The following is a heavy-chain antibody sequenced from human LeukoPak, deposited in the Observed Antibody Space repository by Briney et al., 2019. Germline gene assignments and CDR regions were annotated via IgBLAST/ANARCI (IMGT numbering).Heavy chain of an antibody. CDR1: GDSISSSSYY. CDR2: IYYNGYT. CDR3: AAFLLQQINVFDI. D-gene: IGHD1-1*01. Sequence: SETLSLTCNVSGDSISSSSYYWSWIRQPPGKGLEWIGYIYYNGYTDYNPSLKSRVTISLHTSKNQFSLKLSSVTAADTAVYYCAAFLLQQINVFDIWGQGTMVTVSS. V-gene: IGHV4-61*05. J-gene: IGHJ3*02.